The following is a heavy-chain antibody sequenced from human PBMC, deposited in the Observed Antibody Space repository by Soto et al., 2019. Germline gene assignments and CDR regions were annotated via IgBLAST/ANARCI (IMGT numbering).Heavy chain of an antibody. D-gene: IGHD2-8*02. J-gene: IGHJ6*02. V-gene: IGHV1-18*01. CDR3: AATGGHYFGLDV. CDR1: DNTFTYYG. Sequence: QAQLVQSGSEVKRPGASVKVSCRCSDNTFTYYGITWVRQAPGQGLEWLGWISGYNANTKDAQKFQDSITMTADTSTRTAYLEVRSLTSDDSGIYFCAATGGHYFGLDVWGQGTTVTVSS. CDR2: ISGYNANT.